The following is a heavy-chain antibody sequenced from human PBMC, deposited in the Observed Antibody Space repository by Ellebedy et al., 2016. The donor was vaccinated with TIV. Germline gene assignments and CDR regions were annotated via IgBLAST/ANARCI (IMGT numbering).Heavy chain of an antibody. J-gene: IGHJ4*02. D-gene: IGHD3-16*01. CDR3: AREAISYATSGYYFDS. CDR1: GFTFSNYC. CDR2: IKQGGSEI. Sequence: GESLKISCAASGFTFSNYCMSWVRQAPGKGLEWVANIKQGGSEIHYADSVKGRFTISRDNAKSSLYLQMNSVRAEDTAVYYCAREAISYATSGYYFDSWGQGTLVIVSS. V-gene: IGHV3-7*01.